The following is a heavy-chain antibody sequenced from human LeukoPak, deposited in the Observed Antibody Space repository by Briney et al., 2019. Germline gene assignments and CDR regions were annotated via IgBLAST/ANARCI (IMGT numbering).Heavy chain of an antibody. Sequence: SETLSLTCTVSGGSFSSTSYYWGWIRQPPGKGLEWIGSISYSGNTYYNPSLKSRVTISVDTSKNQFSLKRNSVTAADTAVYYWARHSFYEDYDILTGFDYWSQGTLVTVSS. CDR3: ARHSFYEDYDILTGFDY. V-gene: IGHV4-39*01. CDR1: GGSFSSTSYY. CDR2: ISYSGNT. J-gene: IGHJ4*02. D-gene: IGHD3-9*01.